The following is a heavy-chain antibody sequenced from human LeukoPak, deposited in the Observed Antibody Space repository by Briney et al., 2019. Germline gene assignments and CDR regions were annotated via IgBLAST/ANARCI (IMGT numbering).Heavy chain of an antibody. Sequence: GGSLRLSCVVSEFTFSSLWMHWVRQAPGEGLVWVSRINTDGTTTNYADSVKGRFTISRDNAKNTLYLQMNSLRADDTAVYYCATAGNYRFDYWGQGTLVTVSS. CDR2: INTDGTTT. V-gene: IGHV3-74*01. CDR3: ATAGNYRFDY. CDR1: EFTFSSLW. D-gene: IGHD5-24*01. J-gene: IGHJ4*02.